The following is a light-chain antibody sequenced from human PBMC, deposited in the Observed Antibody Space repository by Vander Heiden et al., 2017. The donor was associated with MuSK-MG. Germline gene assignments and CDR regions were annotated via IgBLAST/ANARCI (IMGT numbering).Light chain of an antibody. CDR2: WAS. V-gene: IGKV4-1*01. Sequence: IVMTQSPNSLAVSLGERATINCKSSQSVLYSSNNKNYLAWYQQKPGQPPKLLIYWASTRESGVPDRFSGSGSGTDSTLTISSLQAEDVAVYYCQQDYSTPWTFGQGTKVEIK. CDR3: QQDYSTPWT. CDR1: QSVLYSSNNKNY. J-gene: IGKJ1*01.